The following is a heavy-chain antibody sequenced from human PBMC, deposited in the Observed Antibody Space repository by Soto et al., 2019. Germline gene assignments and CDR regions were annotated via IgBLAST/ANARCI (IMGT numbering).Heavy chain of an antibody. CDR3: AKEGGYSYEWSRYFDY. V-gene: IGHV3-23*01. J-gene: IGHJ4*02. CDR1: GFTFSSYA. CDR2: ISGSGGST. Sequence: GGSLRLSCAASGFTFSSYAMSWVRQAPGKGLEWVSAISGSGGSTYYADSVKGRFTISRDNSKNTLYLQMNSLRAEDTAVYYCAKEGGYSYEWSRYFDYWGQGTLVTVSS. D-gene: IGHD5-18*01.